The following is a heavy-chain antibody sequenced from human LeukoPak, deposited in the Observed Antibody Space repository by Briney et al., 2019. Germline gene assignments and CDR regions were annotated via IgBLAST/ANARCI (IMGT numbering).Heavy chain of an antibody. V-gene: IGHV4-59*01. CDR3: ARVPGYPLGRYYYYYGMDV. Sequence: PSETLSLTCTVSGGSISSYYWSWIRQPPGKGLEWIGYIYYSGSTNYNPSLKSRVAISVDTSKNQFSLKLSSVTAADTAVYYCARVPGYPLGRYYYYYGMDVWGQGTTVTVSS. D-gene: IGHD3-9*01. J-gene: IGHJ6*02. CDR1: GGSISSYY. CDR2: IYYSGST.